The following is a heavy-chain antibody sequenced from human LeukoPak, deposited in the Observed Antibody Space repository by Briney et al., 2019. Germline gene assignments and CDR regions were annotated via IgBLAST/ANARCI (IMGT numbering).Heavy chain of an antibody. CDR1: GGSISSGDYY. CDR2: IYYSGST. Sequence: PSQTLSLTCTVSGGSISSGDYYWSWIRQPPGKGLEWIGYIYYSGSTYYNPSLKSRVTISVDTSKNQFSLKLSSVTAADTAVYYCATWPPLHTMVRGTGYMDVWGKGTTVTVSS. D-gene: IGHD3-10*01. CDR3: ATWPPLHTMVRGTGYMDV. V-gene: IGHV4-30-4*08. J-gene: IGHJ6*03.